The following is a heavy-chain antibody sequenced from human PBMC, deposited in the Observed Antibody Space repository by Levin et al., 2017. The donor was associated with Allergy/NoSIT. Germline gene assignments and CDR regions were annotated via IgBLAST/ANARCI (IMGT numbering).Heavy chain of an antibody. CDR3: ARDLVTDYYFYYGMDV. J-gene: IGHJ6*02. CDR2: ISSFNGNT. Sequence: GGSLRLSCKASGSTFTSHGISWVRQAPGQGLEWMGWISSFNGNTKYTQKFQGRITMTTDTSTTTAYMELRSLRADDTAVYYCARDLVTDYYFYYGMDVWGQGTTVTVSS. V-gene: IGHV1-18*01. CDR1: GSTFTSHG.